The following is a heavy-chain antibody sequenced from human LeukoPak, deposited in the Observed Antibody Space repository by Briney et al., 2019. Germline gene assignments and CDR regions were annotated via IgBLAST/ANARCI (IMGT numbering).Heavy chain of an antibody. CDR3: VKGFVHPTDYFDY. J-gene: IGHJ4*02. D-gene: IGHD3-10*01. CDR2: ITGSGDGT. CDR1: GFTFSSYA. V-gene: IGHV3-23*01. Sequence: PGGSLRLSCAASGFTFSSYAMMWVRQAPGERLEWISSITGSGDGTYYAESVRGRFTISRDNSENTLYLQVNSLRVEDTAVYFCVKGFVHPTDYFDYWGQGTLVTVSS.